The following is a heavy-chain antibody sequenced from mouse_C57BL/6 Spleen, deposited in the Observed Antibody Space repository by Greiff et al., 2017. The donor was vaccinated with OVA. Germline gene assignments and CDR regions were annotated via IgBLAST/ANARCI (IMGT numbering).Heavy chain of an antibody. CDR1: GYSFTGYY. CDR2: INPSTGGT. J-gene: IGHJ2*01. Sequence: VQLQQSGPELVKPGASVKISCKASGYSFTGYYMNWVKQSPEKSLEWIGEINPSTGGTTYNQKFKANATLPVDKSSSTAYMQLKSLTSEDSAVYYSARRDFDYWGQGTTLTVSS. V-gene: IGHV1-42*01. CDR3: ARRDFDY.